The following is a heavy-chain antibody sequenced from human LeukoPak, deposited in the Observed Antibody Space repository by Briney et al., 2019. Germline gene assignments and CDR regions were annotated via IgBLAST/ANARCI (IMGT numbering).Heavy chain of an antibody. CDR1: GLTFNTYA. Sequence: GGSLRLSCAASGLTFNTYAMSWVRQTREKGLEGVSAISGTGDNTYYADAVKGRFTISRDNSKNTLYLHVNSLRAEDTAVYYCAKHRFGKSDVDWFDPWGQGILVTVSS. V-gene: IGHV3-23*01. CDR3: AKHRFGKSDVDWFDP. J-gene: IGHJ5*02. D-gene: IGHD3-16*01. CDR2: ISGTGDNT.